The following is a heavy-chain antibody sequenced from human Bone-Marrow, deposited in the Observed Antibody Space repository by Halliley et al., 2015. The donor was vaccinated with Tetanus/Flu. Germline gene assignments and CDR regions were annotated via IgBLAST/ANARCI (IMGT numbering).Heavy chain of an antibody. V-gene: IGHV5-10-1*01. Sequence: QLVQSGAEVKKPGESLRISCRASGFNFPSYYISWVRQMPGKGLEWMGRIDPSDSYTNYNPSFQGHVTISSDKSSTTASLQWSSLRAPDPAMYYCATNRAGSVGSFFDVWGLGTMVTVSS. CDR1: GFNFPSYY. J-gene: IGHJ3*01. D-gene: IGHD6-19*01. CDR3: ATNRAGSVGSFFDV. CDR2: IDPSDSYT.